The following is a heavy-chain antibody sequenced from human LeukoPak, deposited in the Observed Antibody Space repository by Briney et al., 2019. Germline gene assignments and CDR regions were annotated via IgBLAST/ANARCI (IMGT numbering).Heavy chain of an antibody. CDR1: GGSISSYY. CDR3: AGHHPRNTVDF. D-gene: IGHD2/OR15-2a*01. J-gene: IGHJ4*02. CDR2: ISDIGSI. V-gene: IGHV4-59*08. Sequence: SETLSLTCTVAGGSISSYYWSWVRQPPGKGLEWIAYISDIGSINYNPSLKSRVTISLDTSKNQFSLKLSSVTAADTAVYYCAGHHPRNTVDFWGQGTLVTVSS.